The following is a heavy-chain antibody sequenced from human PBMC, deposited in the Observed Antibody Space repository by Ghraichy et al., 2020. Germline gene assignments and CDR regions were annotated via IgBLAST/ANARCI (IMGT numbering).Heavy chain of an antibody. CDR2: ISSSSSYI. Sequence: GESLNISCAASGFTFSSYSMNWVRQAPGKGLEWVSSISSSSSYIYYADSVKGRFTISRDNAKNSLYLQMNSLRAEDTAVYYCARDSKDRWLQPLILDVWGQGTTVTVSS. V-gene: IGHV3-21*01. D-gene: IGHD5-24*01. CDR1: GFTFSSYS. J-gene: IGHJ6*02. CDR3: ARDSKDRWLQPLILDV.